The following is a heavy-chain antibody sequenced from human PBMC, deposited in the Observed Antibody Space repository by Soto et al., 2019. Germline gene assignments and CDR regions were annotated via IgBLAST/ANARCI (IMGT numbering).Heavy chain of an antibody. CDR3: ARDLRYSSGWYSAFDI. V-gene: IGHV4-59*01. CDR2: IYYSGST. J-gene: IGHJ3*02. D-gene: IGHD6-19*01. Sequence: SETLSLTCTVSGGSISSYYWSWIRQPPGKGLEWIGYIYYSGSTNYNPSLKSRVTISVDTSKNQFSLKLSSVTAADTAVYYCARDLRYSSGWYSAFDIWGQGTMVTVSS. CDR1: GGSISSYY.